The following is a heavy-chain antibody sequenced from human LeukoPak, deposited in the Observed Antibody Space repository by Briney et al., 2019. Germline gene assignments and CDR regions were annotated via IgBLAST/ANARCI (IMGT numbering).Heavy chain of an antibody. J-gene: IGHJ3*02. CDR3: AREVGTPQAFDI. CDR1: GFTFSSYW. D-gene: IGHD1-26*01. CDR2: IKQDGSEK. V-gene: IGHV3-7*01. Sequence: GGSLRLSCAASGFTFSSYWMSWVRQAPGKGLEWVANIKQDGSEKYYVDSVKGRFTISRDNAKNSLYLQMNSLKAEDTAIYYCAREVGTPQAFDIWGQGTMVTVSS.